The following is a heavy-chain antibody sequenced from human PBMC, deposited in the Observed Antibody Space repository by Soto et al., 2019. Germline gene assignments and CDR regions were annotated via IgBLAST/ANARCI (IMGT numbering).Heavy chain of an antibody. J-gene: IGHJ4*02. Sequence: SETLSLTXTVSGGSISSSSYYWGWIRQPPGKGLEWIGYFYNSGSTYYRPSLRSRVTISVDTSKNQFSLRLSGVTAADTAVYYCARCGVGERSPVVGGPLDYFFDYWGQGALVTVSS. CDR3: ARCGVGERSPVVGGPLDYFFDY. D-gene: IGHD3-22*01. V-gene: IGHV4-39*07. CDR2: FYNSGST. CDR1: GGSISSSSYY.